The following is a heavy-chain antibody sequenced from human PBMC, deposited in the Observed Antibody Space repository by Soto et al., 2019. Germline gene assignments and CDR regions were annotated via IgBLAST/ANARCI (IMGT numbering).Heavy chain of an antibody. Sequence: GASVKVSCKASGYSFASYYMHWVRQAPGQGLEWMGIINPSSGSTSYAQKLQGRVTMTTDTSTSTAYMELRSLRSDDTAVYYCAREITILGLVYESNWFDPWGQGTLVTVSS. CDR1: GYSFASYY. CDR3: AREITILGLVYESNWFDP. CDR2: INPSSGST. J-gene: IGHJ5*02. D-gene: IGHD3-3*01. V-gene: IGHV1-46*01.